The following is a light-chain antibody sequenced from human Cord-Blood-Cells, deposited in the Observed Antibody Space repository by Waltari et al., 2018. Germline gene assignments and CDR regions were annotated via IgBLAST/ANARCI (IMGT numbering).Light chain of an antibody. CDR2: GAP. Sequence: EIVMPQSPATLYVSSGERATLSCRASQSFSSNLAWYQQKPGQAPRLLIYGAPTRATGIPARFSGSGSGTEFTLTISSLQSEDFAVYYCQQYNNWPPMYSFGQGTKLEIK. J-gene: IGKJ2*03. V-gene: IGKV3-15*01. CDR3: QQYNNWPPMYS. CDR1: QSFSSN.